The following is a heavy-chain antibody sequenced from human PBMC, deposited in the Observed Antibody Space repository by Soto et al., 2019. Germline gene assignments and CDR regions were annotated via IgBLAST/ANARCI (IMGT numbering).Heavy chain of an antibody. CDR2: IKSDGTT. Sequence: GGSLRLSCAASGFTVSNYWMNWVRQAPGKGLVWVSHIKSDGTTSYADSVGGRFTVSRDDAKNTFYLQMNSLRAGDTAAYYCVREAGRGSAGVQEFDYWGQGTLVTVSS. CDR1: GFTVSNYW. V-gene: IGHV3-74*01. D-gene: IGHD6-13*01. J-gene: IGHJ4*02. CDR3: VREAGRGSAGVQEFDY.